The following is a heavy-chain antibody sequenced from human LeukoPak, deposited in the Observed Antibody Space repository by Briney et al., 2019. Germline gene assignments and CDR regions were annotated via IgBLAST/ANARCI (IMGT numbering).Heavy chain of an antibody. V-gene: IGHV4-34*01. J-gene: IGHJ4*02. CDR2: INHSGST. Sequence: KPSETLSLTCAVYGGSFSGYYWSWIRQPPGKGLEWIGEINHSGSTNYNPSLKSRVTISVDTSKNQFSLKLSSVTAADTAVYYCARHRSGDYYDSSGYLNYFDYWGQGTLVTVSS. D-gene: IGHD3-22*01. CDR3: ARHRSGDYYDSSGYLNYFDY. CDR1: GGSFSGYY.